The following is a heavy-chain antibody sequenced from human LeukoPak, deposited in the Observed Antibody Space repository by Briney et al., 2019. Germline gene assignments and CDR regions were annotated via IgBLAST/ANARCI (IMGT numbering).Heavy chain of an antibody. CDR1: GYSISSNYY. CDR3: ARGRYSRPPYKWFDP. J-gene: IGHJ5*02. V-gene: IGHV4-38-2*01. D-gene: IGHD4-11*01. CDR2: FYHSGNT. Sequence: SGTLSLTCGVSGYSISSNYYWGWIRQPPGTGLEWIGSFYHSGNTYYNPSLKSRVTISVDTSKNQFSLKLNSVTAADTAVYYCARGRYSRPPYKWFDPWGQGTLVTVSS.